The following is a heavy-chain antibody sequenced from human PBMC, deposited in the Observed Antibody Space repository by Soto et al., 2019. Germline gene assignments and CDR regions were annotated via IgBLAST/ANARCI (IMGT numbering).Heavy chain of an antibody. CDR2: IYYSGST. J-gene: IGHJ1*01. D-gene: IGHD6-13*01. V-gene: IGHV4-30-4*01. CDR1: GGSISSGDYY. Sequence: QVQLQESGPGLVKPSQTLSLTCTVSGGSISSGDYYWSWIRQPPGKGLEWIGYIYYSGSTYYNPSIKSRVTISVDTSNNQFSLKLSSVTAAYTAVYYCARGLSDSSSWTEGAEYFQNWGHGTMVTVSS. CDR3: ARGLSDSSSWTEGAEYFQN.